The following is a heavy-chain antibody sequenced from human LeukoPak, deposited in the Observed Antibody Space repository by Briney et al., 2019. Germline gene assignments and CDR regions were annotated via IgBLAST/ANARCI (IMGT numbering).Heavy chain of an antibody. Sequence: GGSLRLSCEASGFTFNNFYMHWARQAPGAGLVWVARINGDGSETNYADSVKGRFTISRDNAKKKLYLQMNSLRAEDTAVYYCVRVTENWGQGTLVTVSS. CDR2: INGDGSET. CDR3: VRVTEN. V-gene: IGHV3-74*01. J-gene: IGHJ1*01. CDR1: GFTFNNFY.